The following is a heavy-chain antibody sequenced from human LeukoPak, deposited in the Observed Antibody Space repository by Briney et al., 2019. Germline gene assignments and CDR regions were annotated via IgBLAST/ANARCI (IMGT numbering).Heavy chain of an antibody. D-gene: IGHD3-10*01. Sequence: AASVKVSCKAFGYGFTSYYIHWVRQAPGQGLEWMGIINPSVGGTTYARKFQGRVTMTRDTSTSTVYMELSSLRSEDTAVYYCARHGSGRYYPAEGRVDYWGQGTRVTVSS. CDR1: GYGFTSYY. CDR3: ARHGSGRYYPAEGRVDY. V-gene: IGHV1-46*03. J-gene: IGHJ4*02. CDR2: INPSVGGT.